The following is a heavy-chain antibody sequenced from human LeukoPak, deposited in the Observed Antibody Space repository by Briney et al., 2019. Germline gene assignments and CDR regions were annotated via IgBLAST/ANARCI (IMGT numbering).Heavy chain of an antibody. J-gene: IGHJ4*02. CDR2: IDSDGSST. Sequence: GGSLRLSCAASGFTFSSYWMHWVRQAPGKGLVWVSRIDSDGSSTSYADSVKGRFTISRDNAKDTLYPQMNSLRAEDTAVYYCARAGGGFDYWGQGTLVTVSS. CDR1: GFTFSSYW. CDR3: ARAGGGFDY. D-gene: IGHD3-10*01. V-gene: IGHV3-74*01.